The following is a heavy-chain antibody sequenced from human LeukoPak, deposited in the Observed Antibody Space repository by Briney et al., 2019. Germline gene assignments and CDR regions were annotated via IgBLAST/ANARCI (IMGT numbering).Heavy chain of an antibody. CDR1: GYTFTSYY. J-gene: IGHJ3*01. D-gene: IGHD6-6*01. CDR2: INPSGGST. CDR3: ARGPSEYSSSSDTLDV. Sequence: ASVKVPCKASGYTFTSYYMHWVRQAPGQGLEWMGIINPSGGSTSYAQKFQVRVIMTRDMSTSTVYMELSSLRSEDTAVYYCARGPSEYSSSSDTLDVWGQGTMVTVSS. V-gene: IGHV1-46*01.